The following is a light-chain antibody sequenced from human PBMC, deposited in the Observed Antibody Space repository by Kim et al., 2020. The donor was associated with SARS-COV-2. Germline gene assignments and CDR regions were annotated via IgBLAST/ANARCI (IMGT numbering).Light chain of an antibody. Sequence: GQSVPISYPGTSSDVGGYNYVSWYRQHPGKAPNLMIYEVSKRPSGVPDRFSGSKSGNTASLTVSGLQAEDDADYYCSSYAGSSLYVFGAGTKVTVL. CDR1: SSDVGGYNY. V-gene: IGLV2-8*01. J-gene: IGLJ1*01. CDR2: EVS. CDR3: SSYAGSSLYV.